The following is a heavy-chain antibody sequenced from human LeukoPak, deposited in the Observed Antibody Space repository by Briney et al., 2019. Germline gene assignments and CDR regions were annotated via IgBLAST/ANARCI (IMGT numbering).Heavy chain of an antibody. Sequence: SETLSLTCIVSGDSISRNTYHWGWVRQPPGKGLEWIGTIYYSGSVYYNQSLRGRVALSVDTSKNQFSLKLTSVTAADTAVYYCGRLNTDWGFLFDSWGQGTLVTVSS. CDR1: GDSISRNTYH. D-gene: IGHD7-27*01. CDR3: GRLNTDWGFLFDS. V-gene: IGHV4-39*01. CDR2: IYYSGSV. J-gene: IGHJ4*02.